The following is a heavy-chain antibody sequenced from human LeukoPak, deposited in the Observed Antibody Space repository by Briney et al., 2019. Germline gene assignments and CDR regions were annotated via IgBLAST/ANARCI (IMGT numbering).Heavy chain of an antibody. CDR2: ISAYNGNT. Sequence: ASVKVSCKASGYTFTSYGISWVRQAPGQGLEWMGWISAYNGNTNYAQKLQGRVTMTTDTSTSTAYMELRSLRSDDTAVYYCARDSSSGYLLYYYYYYMDVWGKGATVTVSS. D-gene: IGHD3-22*01. CDR1: GYTFTSYG. CDR3: ARDSSSGYLLYYYYYYMDV. J-gene: IGHJ6*03. V-gene: IGHV1-18*01.